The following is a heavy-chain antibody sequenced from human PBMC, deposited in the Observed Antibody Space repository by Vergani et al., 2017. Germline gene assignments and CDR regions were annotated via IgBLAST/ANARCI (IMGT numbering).Heavy chain of an antibody. CDR3: AGFIVGATDNWFDT. J-gene: IGHJ5*02. V-gene: IGHV3-23*04. CDR1: GFPFSSYA. CDR2: ISGSGGST. D-gene: IGHD1-26*01. Sequence: EVQLVESGGGLVQPGGSLRLSCAASGFPFSSYAMSWFRQAPGKGLEWVSAISGSGGSTYYPDSVKGRFTISRDTSKNALYLQMNSLRADDTAVYYCAGFIVGATDNWFDTWGQGTLVTVSS.